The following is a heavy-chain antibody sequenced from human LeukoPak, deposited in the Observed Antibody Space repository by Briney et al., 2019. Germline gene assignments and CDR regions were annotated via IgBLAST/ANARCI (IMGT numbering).Heavy chain of an antibody. D-gene: IGHD3-22*01. J-gene: IGHJ6*03. CDR1: GFTFSSYE. Sequence: GGSLRLSCAASGFTFSSYEMNWVRQAPGKGLEWVSYISSSGSTIYYADSVKGLFTISRDNAKNSLYMQMNSLRAEDTAVYYCARANYDSSGYSGYYYMDVWGKGTTVTVSS. CDR3: ARANYDSSGYSGYYYMDV. V-gene: IGHV3-48*03. CDR2: ISSSGSTI.